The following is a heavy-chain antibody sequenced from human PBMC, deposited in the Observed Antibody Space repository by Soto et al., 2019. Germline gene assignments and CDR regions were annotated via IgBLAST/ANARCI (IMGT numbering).Heavy chain of an antibody. V-gene: IGHV3-66*01. Sequence: GGSLRLSCAASGFTVSSNYMSWVRQAPGKGLEWVSVIYSGGSTYYADSVKGRFTISRDNSKNTLYLQMNSLRAEDTAVYYCAREGYDILTGPYYYYMDVWGKGTTVTVSS. CDR3: AREGYDILTGPYYYYMDV. CDR2: IYSGGST. D-gene: IGHD3-9*01. CDR1: GFTVSSNY. J-gene: IGHJ6*03.